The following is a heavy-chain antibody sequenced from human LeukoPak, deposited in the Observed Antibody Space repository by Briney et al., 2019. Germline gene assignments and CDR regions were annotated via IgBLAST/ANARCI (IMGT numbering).Heavy chain of an antibody. CDR2: ISYDGSNK. J-gene: IGHJ3*02. D-gene: IGHD2-2*01. V-gene: IGHV3-30*04. Sequence: GGSLRLSCAASGFTFSSYAMHWVRQAPGKGLEWVAVISYDGSNKYYADSVKGRFTISRDNSKNTLYLQMNSLRAEDTAVYYCARGQWCSRTSCHGGRAFDIWGQGTMVTVSS. CDR3: ARGQWCSRTSCHGGRAFDI. CDR1: GFTFSSYA.